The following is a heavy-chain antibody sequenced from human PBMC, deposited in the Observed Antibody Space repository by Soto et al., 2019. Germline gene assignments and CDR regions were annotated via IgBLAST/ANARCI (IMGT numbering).Heavy chain of an antibody. V-gene: IGHV1-46*03. J-gene: IGHJ4*02. Sequence: ASVKVSCKASGYIFTSYYIHWVRQAPGQGLEWMGWINPFDGSRMFAQSFQGRVTMTRDTSTSTVYMEVSSLRSEATAVYYCSRVDPGETSPFDHSGQGTLVTVSS. D-gene: IGHD3-10*01. CDR2: INPFDGSR. CDR3: SRVDPGETSPFDH. CDR1: GYIFTSYY.